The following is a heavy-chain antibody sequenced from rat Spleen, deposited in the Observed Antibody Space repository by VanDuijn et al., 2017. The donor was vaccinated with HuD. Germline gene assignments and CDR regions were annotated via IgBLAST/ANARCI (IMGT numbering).Heavy chain of an antibody. Sequence: EVQLVESDGGLVQPGRSLKLSCAASGFTFSDYYMAWVRQAPTKGLEWVATISYDGSSTYYRDSVKGRFTISRDNAKSTLYLQMDSLRSEDTATYYCARQLSYFDYWGQGVMVTVSS. J-gene: IGHJ2*01. CDR3: ARQLSYFDY. CDR1: GFTFSDYY. V-gene: IGHV5-29*01. CDR2: ISYDGSST.